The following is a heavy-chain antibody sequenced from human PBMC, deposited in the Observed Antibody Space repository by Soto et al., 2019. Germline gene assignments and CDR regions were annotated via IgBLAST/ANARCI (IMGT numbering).Heavy chain of an antibody. J-gene: IGHJ6*02. D-gene: IGHD6-6*01. CDR2: IYSGGST. CDR1: GFTVSSNY. V-gene: IGHV3-53*02. Sequence: EVQLVETGGGLIQPGGSLRLSCAASGFTVSSNYMSWVRQAPGKGLEWVSVIYSGGSTYYADSVKGRFTISRDNTKNTLYLQMNSLRAEDTAVYYCARDVGISSDEYYCCGMDVWGQGTTVTVSS. CDR3: ARDVGISSDEYYCCGMDV.